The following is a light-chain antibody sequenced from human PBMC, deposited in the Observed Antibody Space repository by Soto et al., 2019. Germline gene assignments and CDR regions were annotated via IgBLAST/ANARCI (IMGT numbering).Light chain of an antibody. CDR3: QRYGSSPPDT. Sequence: EIVLTQSPGTLSLSPGERATLSCRASQSLSSSYLAWYQQKPGQAPRLLIYGASSRATGIPDRFSGSGSGTDFTLTINRLGPEDFAVYYCQRYGSSPPDTFGQGTKLEIK. CDR2: GAS. V-gene: IGKV3-20*01. CDR1: QSLSSSY. J-gene: IGKJ2*01.